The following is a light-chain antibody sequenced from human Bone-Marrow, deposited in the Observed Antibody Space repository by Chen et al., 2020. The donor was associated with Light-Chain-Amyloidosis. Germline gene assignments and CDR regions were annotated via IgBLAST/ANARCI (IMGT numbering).Light chain of an antibody. CDR1: SSNLGAGYD. Sequence: QSLLTQPPAGSGAPGQRVTISCPGSSSNLGAGYDVHWYQQLPGIAPKLLSYGNNNRPSGVPDRFSGSKSGTSASLAITGLQAEDEADYYGQSYDLSLYGAVFGGGTRVTVL. J-gene: IGLJ2*01. CDR3: QSYDLSLYGAV. V-gene: IGLV1-40*01. CDR2: GNN.